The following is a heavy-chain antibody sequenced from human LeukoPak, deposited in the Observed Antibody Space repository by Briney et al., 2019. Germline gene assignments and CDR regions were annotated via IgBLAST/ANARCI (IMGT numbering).Heavy chain of an antibody. Sequence: GASVKVSCKASGYTFTNYAMHWVRQAPGQGREWMGWINTNTGNPSYARGFTGRFVFSLDTSVSTAYLQISSLKAEDTAVYYCAREAYSSAYYFDYWGQGTLVTVSS. D-gene: IGHD5-18*01. V-gene: IGHV7-4-1*02. CDR1: GYTFTNYA. CDR2: INTNTGNP. CDR3: AREAYSSAYYFDY. J-gene: IGHJ4*02.